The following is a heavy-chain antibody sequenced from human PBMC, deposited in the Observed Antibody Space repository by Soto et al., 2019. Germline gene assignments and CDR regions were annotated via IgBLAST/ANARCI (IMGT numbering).Heavy chain of an antibody. V-gene: IGHV4-30-4*01. CDR3: ARALFLRSGAPYLGMDV. CDR1: GGSISSGDYY. J-gene: IGHJ6*02. D-gene: IGHD3-3*01. Sequence: LSLTCTVSGGSISSGDYYWSWIRQPPGKGLEWIGYIYYSGSTYYDPSLKSRVTISVDTSKNQFSLKLSSVTAADTAVYYCARALFLRSGAPYLGMDVWGQGTTVTVSS. CDR2: IYYSGST.